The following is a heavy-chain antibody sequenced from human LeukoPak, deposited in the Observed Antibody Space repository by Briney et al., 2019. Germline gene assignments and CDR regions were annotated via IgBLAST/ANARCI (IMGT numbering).Heavy chain of an antibody. Sequence: SETLSLTCTVSGGSISSYYWSWIRQPPGKGLEWIGYIYSGGSTNYNPSLKSRVTISVDTSKNQFSLKPNSVTAADAAVYYCAREGRDGHNPFDFWGQGTLVTVSS. CDR3: AREGRDGHNPFDF. CDR2: IYSGGST. D-gene: IGHD5-24*01. V-gene: IGHV4-59*01. CDR1: GGSISSYY. J-gene: IGHJ4*02.